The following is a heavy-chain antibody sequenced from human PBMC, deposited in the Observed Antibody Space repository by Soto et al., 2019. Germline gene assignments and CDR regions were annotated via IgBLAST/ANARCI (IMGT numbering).Heavy chain of an antibody. J-gene: IGHJ3*02. D-gene: IGHD1-1*01. Sequence: QVQLQQWGAGLLKPSETLSLTCAVYGGFVSSGSYYWSWIRQPPGKGLEWIGEMSHSGGTHFNPSLKSRVTTSVDTSTNQFSLKMSSVTAADTALYYCARVERGTATTVVDAFDIWGPGTMVTVSS. V-gene: IGHV4-34*01. CDR3: ARVERGTATTVVDAFDI. CDR1: GGFVSSGSYY. CDR2: MSHSGGT.